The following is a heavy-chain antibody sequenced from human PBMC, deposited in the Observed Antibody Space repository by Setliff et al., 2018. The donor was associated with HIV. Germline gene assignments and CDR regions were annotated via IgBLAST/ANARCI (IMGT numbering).Heavy chain of an antibody. CDR2: IYSGGST. CDR1: GFTVSNNY. J-gene: IGHJ3*01. Sequence: PGESLKISCAASGFTVSNNYMKWVRQAPGKGLEWVSLIYSGGSTYYADSVKGRFTISRDNSKNTLYLQMNSLRAEDTAIYYCVREMPGPPGALDLWGHGTMVTVSS. D-gene: IGHD7-27*01. CDR3: VREMPGPPGALDL. V-gene: IGHV3-53*01.